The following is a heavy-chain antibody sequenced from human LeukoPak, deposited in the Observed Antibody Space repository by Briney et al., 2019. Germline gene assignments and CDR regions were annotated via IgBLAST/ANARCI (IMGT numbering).Heavy chain of an antibody. CDR2: IYYSGST. V-gene: IGHV4-31*03. CDR1: GGSISSGGYY. D-gene: IGHD4-17*01. CDR3: ARGDTVTTSFDY. J-gene: IGHJ4*02. Sequence: SETLSLTCTVSGGSISSGGYYWSWIRQHPGKGLEWIGYIYYSGSTYYNPSLKSRVTKSVDTSKNQFSLKLSSVTAADTAVYYCARGDTVTTSFDYWGQGTLVTVSS.